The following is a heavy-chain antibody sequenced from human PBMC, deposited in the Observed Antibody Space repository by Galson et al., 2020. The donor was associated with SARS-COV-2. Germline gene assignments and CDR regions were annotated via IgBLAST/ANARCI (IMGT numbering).Heavy chain of an antibody. V-gene: IGHV1-2*04. J-gene: IGHJ4*01. CDR1: GYTFTAYY. CDR2: INPNTGGT. D-gene: IGHD5-12*01. Sequence: ASVKVSCKTSGYTFTAYYIHWVRQAPGQGLEWMGWINPNTGGTNYAQKFQGWVTMTRDTSISTAYMALSRLKSDDTAVYYCARETGMATFNCFDDWGQGTLVTVSS. CDR3: ARETGMATFNCFDD.